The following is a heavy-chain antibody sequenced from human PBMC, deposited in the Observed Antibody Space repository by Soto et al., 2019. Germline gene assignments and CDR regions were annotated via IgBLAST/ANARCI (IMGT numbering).Heavy chain of an antibody. J-gene: IGHJ4*02. CDR2: ISSSSSTI. Sequence: EVQLVESGGGLVQPGGSLRLSCAASGFTFSSYSMNWVRQAPGKGLEWVSYISSSSSTIYYADSVKGRFTISRDHAKNSLYLQMNSLRAEDTAVYYCARGYSSSWPYFDYCGQGTLVTVSS. CDR1: GFTFSSYS. D-gene: IGHD6-13*01. V-gene: IGHV3-48*01. CDR3: ARGYSSSWPYFDY.